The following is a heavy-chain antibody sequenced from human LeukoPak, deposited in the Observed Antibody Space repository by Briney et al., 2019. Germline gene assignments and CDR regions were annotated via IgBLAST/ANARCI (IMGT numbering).Heavy chain of an antibody. Sequence: SQTLSLTCTVSGGSISSGGYYWSWIRQPPGKGLEWIGNIYHSGSTYYNPSLKSRVTISVDRSKNQFSLKLSSVTAADTAVYYCARVRGPGRGYYYYYYMDVWGKGTTVTVSS. V-gene: IGHV4-30-2*01. CDR2: IYHSGST. CDR1: GGSISSGGYY. CDR3: ARVRGPGRGYYYYYYMDV. J-gene: IGHJ6*03. D-gene: IGHD3-10*01.